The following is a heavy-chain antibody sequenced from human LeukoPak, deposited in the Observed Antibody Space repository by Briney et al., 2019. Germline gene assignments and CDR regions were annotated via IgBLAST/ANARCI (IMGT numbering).Heavy chain of an antibody. CDR2: ISWNSGSI. J-gene: IGHJ6*04. Sequence: GGSLRLSCAASGFTFDDYAMHWVRQAPGKGLEWVSGISWNSGSIGYADSVKGRFTISRDNAKNSLYLQTNSLRAEDTALYYCAKASQLWFGELFSLDVWGKGTTVTISS. V-gene: IGHV3-9*01. CDR1: GFTFDDYA. D-gene: IGHD3-10*01. CDR3: AKASQLWFGELFSLDV.